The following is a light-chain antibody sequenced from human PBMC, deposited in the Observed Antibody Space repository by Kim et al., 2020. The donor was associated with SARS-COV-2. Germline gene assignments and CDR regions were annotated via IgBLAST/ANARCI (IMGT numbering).Light chain of an antibody. Sequence: VSISCTETSSDIGAYKYLSWYQQRPGKAPKLMIYEVNRRPSGVPDRFSGSKSGNTASLTVSGLQAEDEADYYCTSYAGSNNLDVFGTGTKVTVL. J-gene: IGLJ1*01. CDR1: SSDIGAYKY. CDR3: TSYAGSNNLDV. V-gene: IGLV2-8*01. CDR2: EVN.